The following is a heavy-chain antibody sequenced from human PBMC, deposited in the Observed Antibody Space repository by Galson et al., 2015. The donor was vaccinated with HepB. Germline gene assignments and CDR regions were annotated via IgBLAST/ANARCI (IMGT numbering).Heavy chain of an antibody. J-gene: IGHJ6*02. CDR2: ISSSGSTI. Sequence: SLRLSCAASGFTFSSYEMNWVRQAPGKGLEWVSYISSSGSTIYYADSVKGRFTIPRDNAKNSLYLQMNSLRAEDTAVYYCARDRGVGATYYYYYGMDVWGQGTTVTVSS. D-gene: IGHD1-26*01. CDR1: GFTFSSYE. V-gene: IGHV3-48*03. CDR3: ARDRGVGATYYYYYGMDV.